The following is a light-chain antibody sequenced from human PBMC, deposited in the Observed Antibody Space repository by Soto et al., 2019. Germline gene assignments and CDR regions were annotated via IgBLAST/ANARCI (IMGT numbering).Light chain of an antibody. CDR1: QSVGSY. Sequence: EIVLTQSPATLSLSPGERATLSCRVSQSVGSYLAWYQQKPGQAPRLLIYDASNRATGIPARLSGSGSGTDFTLTISSLEPEDFAVYYCQQRSNWPITFGQGTRLEIK. V-gene: IGKV3-11*01. J-gene: IGKJ5*01. CDR3: QQRSNWPIT. CDR2: DAS.